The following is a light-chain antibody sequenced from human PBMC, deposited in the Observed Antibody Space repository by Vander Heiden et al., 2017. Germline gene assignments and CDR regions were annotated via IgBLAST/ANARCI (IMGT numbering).Light chain of an antibody. CDR2: LGS. J-gene: IGKJ4*01. Sequence: DIVMSQSTLPQPVTPGEPASISCRSSQSLLHSNGFNYLDWYLQKPGQSPQLLIFLGSNRASGVPDRISGSGSGTDFTLRISRVEPEDVGVYYCMQSLQTPLTFGGRTKVEIK. CDR1: QSLLHSNGFNY. CDR3: MQSLQTPLT. V-gene: IGKV2-28*01.